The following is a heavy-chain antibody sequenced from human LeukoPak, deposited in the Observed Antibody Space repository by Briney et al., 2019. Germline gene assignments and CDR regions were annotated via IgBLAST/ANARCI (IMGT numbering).Heavy chain of an antibody. V-gene: IGHV3-23*01. CDR2: IAGGDEST. J-gene: IGHJ4*02. Sequence: GGSLRLSCAISGFIFNTNGMNWVRQSPGKGLEWLATIAGGDESTYYADSVKVPFAISRDNSKNTVFLHMNSLRAEDTAVYYCARGVYWSLDYWGQGTPVTVSS. CDR3: ARGVYWSLDY. D-gene: IGHD1-1*01. CDR1: GFIFNTNG.